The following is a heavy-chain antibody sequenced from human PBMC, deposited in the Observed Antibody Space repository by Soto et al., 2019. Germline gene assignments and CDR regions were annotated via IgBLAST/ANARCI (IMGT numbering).Heavy chain of an antibody. CDR3: ARALGCSGGSCYDY. D-gene: IGHD2-15*01. CDR1: GGSISSYY. V-gene: IGHV4-59*01. CDR2: IYYSGST. J-gene: IGHJ4*02. Sequence: QVQLQESGPGLVKPSETLSLTCTVSGGSISSYYWSWIRQPPGKGLEWIGYIYYSGSTNYNPSLKSRVTISVDTSKNQYPLKPSSVTAADTAVYYCARALGCSGGSCYDYWGKGTLVTVSS.